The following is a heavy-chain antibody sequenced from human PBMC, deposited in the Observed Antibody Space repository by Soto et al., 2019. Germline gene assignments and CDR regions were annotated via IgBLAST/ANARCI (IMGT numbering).Heavy chain of an antibody. D-gene: IGHD4-17*01. CDR1: GGSLSSGTYY. CDR3: ARDLLDTTVDYYFDS. J-gene: IGHJ4*02. CDR2: IYHSGSS. V-gene: IGHV4-30-4*01. Sequence: SETLSLTCTVSGGSLSSGTYYWSWIRQPPGKGLEWIGYIYHSGSSRSNPSLKSRVTISIDTSKNQFSLELRSVTAADTAVYYCARDLLDTTVDYYFDSCGPGRLVTVSS.